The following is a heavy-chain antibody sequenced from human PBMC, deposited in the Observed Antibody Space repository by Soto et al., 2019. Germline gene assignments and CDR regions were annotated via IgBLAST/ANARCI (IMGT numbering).Heavy chain of an antibody. V-gene: IGHV1-8*01. CDR2: MIPNSGNT. D-gene: IGHD3-3*01. CDR3: ASVLFLEWSQHLPRGGYYYYGMDV. CDR1: GYTFTSYD. J-gene: IGHJ6*02. Sequence: GASVKVSCKASGYTFTSYDINWVRQATGQGLERMGWMIPNSGNTGYAQKFQGRVTMTRNTSISTAYMELSSLRSEDTAVYYCASVLFLEWSQHLPRGGYYYYGMDVWGQGTTVTVSS.